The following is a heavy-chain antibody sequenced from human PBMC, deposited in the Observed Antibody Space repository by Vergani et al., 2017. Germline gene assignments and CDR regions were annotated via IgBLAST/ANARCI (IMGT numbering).Heavy chain of an antibody. CDR1: GFTFDDYA. V-gene: IGHV3-74*01. CDR2: INSDGSST. D-gene: IGHD2-21*02. Sequence: EVQLVESGGVVVQPGGSLRLSCAASGFTFDDYAMHWVRLAPGKGLEWVSRINSDGSSTSYADSVKGRFTISRDNAKNTLYLQMNSLRAEDTAVYYCARDSSYCGGDCYYDYWGQGTLVTVSS. CDR3: ARDSSYCGGDCYYDY. J-gene: IGHJ4*02.